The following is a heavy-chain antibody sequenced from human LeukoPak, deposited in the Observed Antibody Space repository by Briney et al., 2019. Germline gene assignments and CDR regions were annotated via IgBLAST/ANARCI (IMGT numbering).Heavy chain of an antibody. J-gene: IGHJ4*02. V-gene: IGHV3-74*01. CDR3: VRGSNYYFDY. D-gene: IGHD1-26*01. CDR1: GFTFRNSW. Sequence: GRSLRLSCAASGFTFRNSWMPWVRQAPGKGLVWVSRTDIDGSSTTYADSVKGRFTISRDNAKNTLFLQMNSLRAEDTAVYYCVRGSNYYFDYWGQGTLVTVSS. CDR2: TDIDGSST.